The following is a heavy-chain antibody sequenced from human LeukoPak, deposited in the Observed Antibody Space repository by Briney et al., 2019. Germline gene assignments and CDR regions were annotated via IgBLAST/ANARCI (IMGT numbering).Heavy chain of an antibody. CDR3: ARQTDSGALDS. J-gene: IGHJ4*02. V-gene: IGHV3-33*01. Sequence: HGRSLRLSCAASGFAFSRYGMHWVRQAPGKGLEWVASIWDDGSNIHYADSVKGRFTISRDNSKKTLYLQMNSLRVEDTAVIYCARQTDSGALDSRGQGTLVTVSS. CDR2: IWDDGSNI. CDR1: GFAFSRYG. D-gene: IGHD2-15*01.